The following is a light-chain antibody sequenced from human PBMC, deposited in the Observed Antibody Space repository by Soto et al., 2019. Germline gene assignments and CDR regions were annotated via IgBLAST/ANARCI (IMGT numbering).Light chain of an antibody. CDR3: QQSDSTPYT. J-gene: IGKJ2*01. Sequence: DIQMTQSPSSLSAXXXXXVTITCRASQTISTYLNWYQQKPGKAPRLLIYDASSLLSGVPSRFSGSGSGTDFTLTIASLQPEDFSTYYCQQSDSTPYTFGQGTKVEI. CDR2: DAS. V-gene: IGKV1-39*01. CDR1: QTISTY.